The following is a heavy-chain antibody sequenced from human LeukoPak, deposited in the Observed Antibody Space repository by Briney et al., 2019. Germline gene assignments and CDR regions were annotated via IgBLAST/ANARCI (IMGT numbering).Heavy chain of an antibody. CDR2: IIPIFGKA. V-gene: IGHV1-69*05. D-gene: IGHD3-9*01. Sequence: SVKVSCKASGGTFSNYGISWVRQAPGQGLECMGGIIPIFGKANYAQKFQGRVTMTRDMSTSTVYMELSRLRSDDTAVYYCARSPDILTGENFDYWGQGTLVTVSS. CDR1: GGTFSNYG. CDR3: ARSPDILTGENFDY. J-gene: IGHJ4*02.